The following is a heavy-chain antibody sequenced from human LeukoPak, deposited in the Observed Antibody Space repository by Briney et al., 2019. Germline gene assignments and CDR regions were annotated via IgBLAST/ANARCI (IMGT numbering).Heavy chain of an antibody. V-gene: IGHV4-38-2*02. J-gene: IGHJ6*03. Sequence: SETLSLTCTVSGYSIGSGYFWGWMRQPPGKGLEWIGSIYQSETAHYNPSLKSRVTISVDTSKNQFSLKLSSVTAADTAVYYCARTPSYSSSWYDPHYYYYYYMDVWGKGTTVTISS. CDR3: ARTPSYSSSWYDPHYYYYYYMDV. CDR2: IYQSETA. CDR1: GYSIGSGYF. D-gene: IGHD6-13*01.